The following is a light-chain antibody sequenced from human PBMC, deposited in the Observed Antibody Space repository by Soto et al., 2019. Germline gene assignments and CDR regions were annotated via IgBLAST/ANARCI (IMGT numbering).Light chain of an antibody. Sequence: DIQLTQSASSLSASVGDRVTITCQASQVITNYLNWYQQKPGKAPKLLIYDISTLEIGVLSRFGGSGSGTHFTFTITGLQPEDFATYYCQQYENLPYIFGQGTKL. J-gene: IGKJ2*01. CDR2: DIS. CDR1: QVITNY. CDR3: QQYENLPYI. V-gene: IGKV1-33*01.